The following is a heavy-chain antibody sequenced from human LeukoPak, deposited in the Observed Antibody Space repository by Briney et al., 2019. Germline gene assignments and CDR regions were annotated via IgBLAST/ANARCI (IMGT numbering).Heavy chain of an antibody. D-gene: IGHD6-19*01. Sequence: GGSLRLSCTASGFTFGDYLMSWFRQAPGKGLEWIGFISGGTTEYAASVKGRFTISRDDSTSIAYLQMNSLTTEDTAVYYCSRGSGWLSVYWGQGTLVTVAS. CDR3: SRGSGWLSVY. CDR1: GFTFGDYL. V-gene: IGHV3-49*03. CDR2: ISGGTT. J-gene: IGHJ4*02.